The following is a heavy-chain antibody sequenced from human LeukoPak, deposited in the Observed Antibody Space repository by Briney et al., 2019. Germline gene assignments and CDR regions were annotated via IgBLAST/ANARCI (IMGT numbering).Heavy chain of an antibody. V-gene: IGHV4-59*01. CDR3: ASLPSRYCSSTSCYLYYFAF. CDR1: GGSISSYY. J-gene: IGHJ4*02. CDR2: IYYSGST. Sequence: PSETLSDSCTVSGGSISSYYWSWIRQPPGKGLEWIGYIYYSGSTNYNPSLKSRVTISVDTSKNQFSLKLSSVTAADTAVYYCASLPSRYCSSTSCYLYYFAFGGQGTLVTVSS. D-gene: IGHD2-2*01.